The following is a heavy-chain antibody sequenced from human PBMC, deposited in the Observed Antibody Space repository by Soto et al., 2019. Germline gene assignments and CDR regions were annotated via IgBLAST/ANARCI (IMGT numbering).Heavy chain of an antibody. D-gene: IGHD6-13*01. Sequence: ASVKVSCKASGYTFTSYAMHWVRQAPGQRLEWMGWINAGNGNTKYSQRFQGRVTITRDTSASTAYMELSSLRSEDTAVYYCARSRGMRQQLGREWFDPWGQGTLVTFSS. CDR2: INAGNGNT. J-gene: IGHJ5*02. CDR1: GYTFTSYA. V-gene: IGHV1-3*01. CDR3: ARSRGMRQQLGREWFDP.